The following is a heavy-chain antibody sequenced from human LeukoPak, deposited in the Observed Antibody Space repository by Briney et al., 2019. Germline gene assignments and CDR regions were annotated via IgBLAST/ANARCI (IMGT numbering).Heavy chain of an antibody. CDR2: IDEHGTTI. CDR3: ARDVGGAGSH. J-gene: IGHJ4*02. CDR1: GFTLRRYW. V-gene: IGHV3-74*01. Sequence: PGGSLRLSCAASGFTLRRYWMHWVRQAPGEGLVWVSRIDEHGTTIDYADSVRDRFTISRDNAKNTLYLHVNSLRAEDTAMYYCARDVGGAGSHWGEGSLVTVSS. D-gene: IGHD3-10*01.